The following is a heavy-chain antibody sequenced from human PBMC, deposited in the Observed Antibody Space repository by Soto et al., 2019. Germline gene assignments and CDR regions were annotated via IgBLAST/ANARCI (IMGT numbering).Heavy chain of an antibody. Sequence: GGSLRLSCAASGFTFDDYAMHWVRQAPGKGLEWVSGISWNSGSIGYADSVKGRFTISRDNAKNSLYLQMNSLRAEDTALYYCAKITRNDFWSGYYFDYWGQGTLVSVSS. CDR3: AKITRNDFWSGYYFDY. J-gene: IGHJ4*02. CDR2: ISWNSGSI. CDR1: GFTFDDYA. D-gene: IGHD3-3*01. V-gene: IGHV3-9*01.